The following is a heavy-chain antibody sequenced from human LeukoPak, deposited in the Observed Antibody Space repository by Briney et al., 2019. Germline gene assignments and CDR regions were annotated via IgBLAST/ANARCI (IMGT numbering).Heavy chain of an antibody. J-gene: IGHJ4*02. CDR2: IFTSGST. CDR3: ARDSAGDRSFEC. V-gene: IGHV4-4*07. D-gene: IGHD6-25*01. Sequence: SETLSLTCTVSGGSTSGYYWSWIRQLAGKGLEWIGRIFTSGSTNYNPSLKSRVNMSVDTSKNQFSLKLSSMTAADTAVYYCARDSAGDRSFECWGQGTLVTVSS. CDR1: GGSTSGYY.